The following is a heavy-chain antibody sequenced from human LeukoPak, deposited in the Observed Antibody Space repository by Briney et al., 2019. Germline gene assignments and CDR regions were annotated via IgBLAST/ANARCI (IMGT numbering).Heavy chain of an antibody. V-gene: IGHV4-4*07. Sequence: SETLSLTCSVSGGSISNYYWNWMRQPAGKGLEWIGRLYSTGATNYNPSLKGRVTMSVDTSKNQFSLKLKSVTAADTAVYYCARGGISTSLDSWGQGALVTVPS. J-gene: IGHJ4*02. CDR2: LYSTGAT. CDR1: GGSISNYY. D-gene: IGHD2-2*01. CDR3: ARGGISTSLDS.